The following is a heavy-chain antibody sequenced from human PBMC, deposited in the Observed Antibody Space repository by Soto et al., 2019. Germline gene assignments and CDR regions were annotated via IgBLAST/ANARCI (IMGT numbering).Heavy chain of an antibody. V-gene: IGHV1-2*04. CDR2: INPNSGGT. J-gene: IGHJ6*02. Sequence: QVQLVQSGAEVKKPGASVKVSCKASGYTFTGYYMHWVRQAPGQGLEWMGWINPNSGGTNYAQKCQGWVTMTRDTSISTASMELSRLRSDDTAVYYCARDRRLYYYGSGSYRYYGMDVWGQGTTVTVSS. CDR1: GYTFTGYY. CDR3: ARDRRLYYYGSGSYRYYGMDV. D-gene: IGHD3-10*01.